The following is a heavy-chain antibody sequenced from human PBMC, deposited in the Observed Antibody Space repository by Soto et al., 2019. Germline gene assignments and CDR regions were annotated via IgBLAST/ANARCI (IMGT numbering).Heavy chain of an antibody. CDR3: ARGLPGEV. D-gene: IGHD3-10*01. CDR2: IKQDGSEK. V-gene: IGHV3-7*01. J-gene: IGHJ4*02. CDR1: GFTFSSYW. Sequence: GGSLRLSCAASGFTFSSYWVSWVRQAPGKGLEWVANIKQDGSEKYYVDSVKGRFTISRDNAKNSLYLQMNSLRAEDTAVYYCARGLPGEVWGQGTLVTVSS.